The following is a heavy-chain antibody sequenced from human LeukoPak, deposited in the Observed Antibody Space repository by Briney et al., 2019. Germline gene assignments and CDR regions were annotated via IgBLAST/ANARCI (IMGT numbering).Heavy chain of an antibody. V-gene: IGHV3-72*01. D-gene: IGHD1-26*01. J-gene: IGHJ4*02. CDR3: VTDSGTY. CDR1: GFTFSDHN. CDR2: TRNKAKSYTT. Sequence: PGGSLRLSCAASGFTFSDHNMDWVRQAPGKGLEWVGRTRNKAKSYTTESAASVKGRFTISRDDSKNSLYLQMNSLKAEDMAVYYCVTDSGTYWGQGTLVTVSS.